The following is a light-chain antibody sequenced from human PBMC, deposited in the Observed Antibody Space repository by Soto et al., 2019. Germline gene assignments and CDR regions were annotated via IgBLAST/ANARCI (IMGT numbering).Light chain of an antibody. Sequence: QSALTQPASVSGSPGQSITISCTGTSSDVGGYNYVSWYQQHPDKAPKLMIYDVTNRPSGLSNRFSGSKSGNTASLTISGLQAEDGADYYCSSFTSSNTVVFGGGTKLTVL. CDR2: DVT. J-gene: IGLJ3*02. CDR1: SSDVGGYNY. V-gene: IGLV2-14*03. CDR3: SSFTSSNTVV.